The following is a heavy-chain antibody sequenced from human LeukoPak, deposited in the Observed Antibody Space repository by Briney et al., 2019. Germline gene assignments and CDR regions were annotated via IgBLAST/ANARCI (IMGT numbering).Heavy chain of an antibody. CDR1: GFTFSSYW. V-gene: IGHV3-74*01. Sequence: GGSLRLSCAASGFTFSSYWMHWVRQAPGKGLVWVSRINSDGSSTSYADSVKGRFTISRDNAKNTLYLQMNRLRAEDTAVYYCARSIQLWGGGAFDIWGQGTMVTVSS. CDR2: INSDGSST. J-gene: IGHJ3*02. CDR3: ARSIQLWGGGAFDI. D-gene: IGHD5-18*01.